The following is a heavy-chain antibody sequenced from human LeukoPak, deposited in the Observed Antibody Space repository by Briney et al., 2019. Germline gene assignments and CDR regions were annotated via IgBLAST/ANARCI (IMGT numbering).Heavy chain of an antibody. V-gene: IGHV1-18*01. D-gene: IGHD6-13*01. J-gene: IGHJ4*02. CDR2: ISAYNGDT. CDR3: ARDHSSSCRLLDY. CDR1: GFPFTTYG. Sequence: GASVKVSCKTSGFPFTTYGFSWVRQAPGQGLEWMGWISAYNGDTNYAQKFQGRLTMTTDISTTTAYMELRSLRSDDTAVYYCARDHSSSCRLLDYWGQGTLVTVSS.